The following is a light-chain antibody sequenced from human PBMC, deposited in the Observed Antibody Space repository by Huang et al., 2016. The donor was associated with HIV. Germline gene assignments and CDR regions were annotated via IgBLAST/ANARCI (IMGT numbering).Light chain of an antibody. V-gene: IGKV3D-15*01. Sequence: ELVMTQSPATLSVSPGETVALSCRASQSLTGNFSWYQHKPGQTPRLLVYATSSRAAGVPGRCSGSGSGSDVTLTISSLLSEDSAAYYCQQYYDWPRTFGQGTKLEIK. J-gene: IGKJ2*01. CDR2: ATS. CDR1: QSLTGN. CDR3: QQYYDWPRT.